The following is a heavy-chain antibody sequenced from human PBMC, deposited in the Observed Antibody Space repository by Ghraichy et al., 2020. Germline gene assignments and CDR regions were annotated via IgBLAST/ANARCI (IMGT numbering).Heavy chain of an antibody. D-gene: IGHD3-3*01. J-gene: IGHJ4*02. CDR3: ASRTMEYYDFWSGYPGLFDY. CDR2: IKQDGSEK. Sequence: GGSLRLSCAASGFTFSSYWMSWVRQAPGKGLEWVANIKQDGSEKYYVDSVKGRFTISRDNAKNSLYLQMNSLRAEDTAVYYCASRTMEYYDFWSGYPGLFDYWGQGTLVTVSS. V-gene: IGHV3-7*01. CDR1: GFTFSSYW.